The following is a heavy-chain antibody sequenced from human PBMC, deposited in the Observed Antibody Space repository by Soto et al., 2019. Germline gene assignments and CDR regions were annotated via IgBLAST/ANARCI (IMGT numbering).Heavy chain of an antibody. D-gene: IGHD5-18*01. Sequence: QVQLQESGPGLVKPSQTLSLTCTVSGASISSGAYYWSWIRQHPGKGLEWIGYIYYSGRSYYNPSLTSLASISPHTSNTQFFLGLSSVTAADTAVYYCARRLGFSNWASGADAFDIWGQGTIVTVSS. V-gene: IGHV4-31*01. CDR1: GASISSGAYY. J-gene: IGHJ3*02. CDR3: ARRLGFSNWASGADAFDI. CDR2: IYYSGRS.